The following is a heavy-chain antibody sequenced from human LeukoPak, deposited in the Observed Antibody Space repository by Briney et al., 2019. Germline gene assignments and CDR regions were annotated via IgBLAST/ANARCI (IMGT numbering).Heavy chain of an antibody. V-gene: IGHV1-46*01. CDR2: INPSGAST. CDR3: ARGAIFGVVILENLLDY. Sequence: ASVKVSSKASGDTFTNYYMHWVRQAPGQGHEWMGIINPSGASTSYAQKFQGRVAMTRDTSTTTVYMELYSLRSDDTAIYYCARGAIFGVVILENLLDYWGQGTLVTVSS. J-gene: IGHJ4*02. D-gene: IGHD3-3*01. CDR1: GDTFTNYY.